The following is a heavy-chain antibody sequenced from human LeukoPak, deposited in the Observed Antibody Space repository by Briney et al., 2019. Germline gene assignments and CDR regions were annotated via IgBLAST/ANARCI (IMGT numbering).Heavy chain of an antibody. Sequence: SSETLSLTCAVYGGSFSGYYWSWIRQPPGKGLGWIGEINHSGSTSYNPSLKSRVTISVDTSKNQFSLKLSSVTAADTAVYYCARASYDFWSGYYLDYWGQGTLVTVSS. D-gene: IGHD3-3*01. CDR2: INHSGST. J-gene: IGHJ4*02. V-gene: IGHV4-34*01. CDR3: ARASYDFWSGYYLDY. CDR1: GGSFSGYY.